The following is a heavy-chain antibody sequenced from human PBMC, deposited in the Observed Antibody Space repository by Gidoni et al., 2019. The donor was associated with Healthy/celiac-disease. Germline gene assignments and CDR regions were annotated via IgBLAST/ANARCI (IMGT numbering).Heavy chain of an antibody. CDR2: INPSGGST. Sequence: QVQLVQSGAEVKKPGASVKVSCKASGSPFTRHYMHWVRQAPGQGLGGMGIINPSGGSTSYAQKFQGRVTMTRDTSTSTVYMELSSLRSEDTAVYYCARTPPAGYYDSSGPRPPSGVYFDYWGQGTLVTVSS. CDR3: ARTPPAGYYDSSGPRPPSGVYFDY. CDR1: GSPFTRHY. V-gene: IGHV1-46*03. J-gene: IGHJ4*02. D-gene: IGHD3-22*01.